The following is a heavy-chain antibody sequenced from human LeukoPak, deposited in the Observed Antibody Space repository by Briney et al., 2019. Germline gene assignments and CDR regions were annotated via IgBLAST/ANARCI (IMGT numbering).Heavy chain of an antibody. CDR2: LNPNSGNT. CDR3: ARGSVYYYYYYGMDV. V-gene: IGHV1-8*01. Sequence: ASVTVSCTASVYTFTSYDINWVRQAPGQGLEWMGWLNPNSGNTGYAQKFQGRVTMTRNTSISTAYMELSSLRSEDTAVYYCARGSVYYYYYYGMDVWGQGTTVTVSS. J-gene: IGHJ6*02. CDR1: VYTFTSYD.